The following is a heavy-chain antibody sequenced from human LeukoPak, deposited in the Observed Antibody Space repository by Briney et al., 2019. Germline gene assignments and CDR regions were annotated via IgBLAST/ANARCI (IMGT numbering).Heavy chain of an antibody. J-gene: IGHJ4*02. Sequence: PGGSLRLSCAASGFTFSSYAMSWVRQAPGKGLEWVSGISSGGSTYYADSVKGRFTISRDNSKNTLYLQMNSLRAEDTAVYYCARDLDSSGWLDYWGQGTLVTVSS. CDR2: ISSGGST. V-gene: IGHV3-23*01. CDR1: GFTFSSYA. D-gene: IGHD6-19*01. CDR3: ARDLDSSGWLDY.